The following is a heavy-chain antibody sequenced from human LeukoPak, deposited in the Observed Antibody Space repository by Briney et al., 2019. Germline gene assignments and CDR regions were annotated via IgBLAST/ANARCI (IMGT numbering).Heavy chain of an antibody. D-gene: IGHD2-15*01. J-gene: IGHJ3*02. CDR1: GFTFGSYA. Sequence: GGSLRLSCAASGFTFGSYAMHWVRQAPGKGLEWVAVISYDGSNKYYADSVKGRFTISRDNSKNTLYLQMNSLRAEDTAVYYCASCFRVVDHLWAFDIWGQGTMVTVSS. CDR3: ASCFRVVDHLWAFDI. CDR2: ISYDGSNK. V-gene: IGHV3-30-3*01.